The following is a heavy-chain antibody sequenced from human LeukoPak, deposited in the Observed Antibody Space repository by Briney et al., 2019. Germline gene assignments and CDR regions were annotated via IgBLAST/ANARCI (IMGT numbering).Heavy chain of an antibody. CDR2: INTNTGNP. CDR3: AREFVEMATIRRRQYYFDY. V-gene: IGHV7-4-1*02. Sequence: ASVKVSCKASGYTFISYAMNWVRQAPGQGLEWMGWINTNTGNPTYAQGFTGRFVFSLDTSVSTAYLQISSLKAEDTAVYYCAREFVEMATIRRRQYYFDYWGQGTLVTVSS. CDR1: GYTFISYA. D-gene: IGHD5-24*01. J-gene: IGHJ4*02.